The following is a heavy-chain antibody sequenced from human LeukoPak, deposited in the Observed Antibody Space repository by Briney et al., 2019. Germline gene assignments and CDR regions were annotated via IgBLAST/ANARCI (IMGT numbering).Heavy chain of an antibody. D-gene: IGHD4-17*01. Sequence: GGSLRLSCAASGFSFSSYAMSWVRQAPGKGLEWVSAISHSIGGAYYADSVKGRFTISRDNSMNTMYLQMNSLTAEDTAVYYCAKAGYGDYVYWGQGTLVTVSS. CDR2: ISHSIGGA. V-gene: IGHV3-23*01. CDR3: AKAGYGDYVY. CDR1: GFSFSSYA. J-gene: IGHJ4*02.